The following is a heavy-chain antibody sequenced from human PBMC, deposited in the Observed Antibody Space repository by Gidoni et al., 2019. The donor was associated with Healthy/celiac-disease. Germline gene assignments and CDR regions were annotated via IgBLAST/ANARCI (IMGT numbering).Heavy chain of an antibody. J-gene: IGHJ4*02. D-gene: IGHD6-13*01. V-gene: IGHV2-5*02. CDR2: IYWDDDK. CDR3: AHSLTAAAGSFLFDY. Sequence: QITLKESGPTQAKSTQTLTLTCTFSGFPLSTRGVGVGWIRQPPGKALEWLALIYWDDDKRYSPSLKSRLTITKDTSKNQVVLTMTNMDPVDTATYYCAHSLTAAAGSFLFDYWGQGTLVTVSS. CDR1: GFPLSTRGVG.